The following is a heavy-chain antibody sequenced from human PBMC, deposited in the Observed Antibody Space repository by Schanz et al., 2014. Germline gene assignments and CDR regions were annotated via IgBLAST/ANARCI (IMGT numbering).Heavy chain of an antibody. J-gene: IGHJ3*02. Sequence: QVHLLESGGGLVEPGGSLRLSCAASGFSFSDYYMSRIRQAPGKGLEWISFINTGSNYINYADSVKGRFTISRDNTKNSLFLQLNSLRADDTAVYYCAKGRFGELSAFDIWGQGTMVTVSS. CDR3: AKGRFGELSAFDI. V-gene: IGHV3-11*05. CDR1: GFSFSDYY. D-gene: IGHD3-10*01. CDR2: INTGSNYI.